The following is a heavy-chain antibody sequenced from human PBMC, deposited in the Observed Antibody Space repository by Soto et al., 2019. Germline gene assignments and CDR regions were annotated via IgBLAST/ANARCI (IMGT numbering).Heavy chain of an antibody. J-gene: IGHJ6*02. CDR1: GFTFGSSG. V-gene: IGHV3-33*01. CDR2: IWFDGSLQ. Sequence: PGGSLRLSCAASGFTFGSSGMHWVRQAPGKGLEWVAVIWFDGSLQYYADSVKGRFTISRDNSKNTVYLQMNSLQVEDTAVYSCARGVYRNQKTMDVWGQGTTVTVSS. CDR3: ARGVYRNQKTMDV. D-gene: IGHD6-6*01.